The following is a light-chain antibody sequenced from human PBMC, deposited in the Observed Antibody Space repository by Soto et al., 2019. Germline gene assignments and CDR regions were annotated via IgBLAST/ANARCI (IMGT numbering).Light chain of an antibody. J-gene: IGKJ2*01. Sequence: EIVLTQSPGTLSLSPGERATLSCRASQSVSSRYLAWYQQKPCQAPRLLIYGAYSRATGIPDRFSGSGSGTDFTLTISRLEPEEFAVYYCQQYGSSPPYTFGQGTKLEIK. CDR1: QSVSSRY. V-gene: IGKV3-20*01. CDR2: GAY. CDR3: QQYGSSPPYT.